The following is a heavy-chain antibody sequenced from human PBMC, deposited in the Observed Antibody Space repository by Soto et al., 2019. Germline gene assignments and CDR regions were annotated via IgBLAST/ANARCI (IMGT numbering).Heavy chain of an antibody. J-gene: IGHJ5*02. CDR3: ARVLSAAGRDWFEP. D-gene: IGHD6-13*01. V-gene: IGHV4-30-4*01. CDR2: IYYSGST. Sequence: QVHLQESGPGLVKPSQTLSLTCTVSGGSISSGDYYWSWIRQPPGKSLEWMGYIYYSGSTYYNPSLKSRVTISVDTSKNQFSLKLSSVTAADTAVDYCARVLSAAGRDWFEPWGQGTLVTVSS. CDR1: GGSISSGDYY.